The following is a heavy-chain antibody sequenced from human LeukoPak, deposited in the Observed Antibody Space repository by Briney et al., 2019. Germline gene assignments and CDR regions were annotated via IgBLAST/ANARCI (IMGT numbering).Heavy chain of an antibody. V-gene: IGHV1-2*02. CDR2: INPNSGGT. CDR3: ARNRELLTFYYYMDV. CDR1: GYTFTGYY. Sequence: EASVKVSCKASGYTFTGYYTHWVRQAPGQGLEWMGWINPNSGGTNYAQKFQGRVTMTRDTSISTAYMELSRLRSDDTAVYYCARNRELLTFYYYMDVWGKGTTVTVSS. J-gene: IGHJ6*03. D-gene: IGHD1-26*01.